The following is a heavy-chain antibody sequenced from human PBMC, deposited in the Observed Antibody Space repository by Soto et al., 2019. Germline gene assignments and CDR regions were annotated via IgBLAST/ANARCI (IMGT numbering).Heavy chain of an antibody. V-gene: IGHV4-34*01. D-gene: IGHD1-26*01. CDR2: INHSGST. CDR3: ARPLSDGNYYY. Sequence: PSETLSLTCAVSGASLTAYYWAWVRQPPGKGLEWIGEINHSGSTYYNPSLKSRVTISVDTSKNQLSLKLSSVTAADTAVYYCARPLSDGNYYYWGQGALVTVSS. J-gene: IGHJ4*02. CDR1: GASLTAYY.